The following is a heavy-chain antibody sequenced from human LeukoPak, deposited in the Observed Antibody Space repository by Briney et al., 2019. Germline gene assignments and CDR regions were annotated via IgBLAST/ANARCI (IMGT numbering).Heavy chain of an antibody. V-gene: IGHV3-30*18. Sequence: GGSLRLSCAASGFTFSSYGMHWVRQAPGKGLEWVAVISYDGSNKYYADSVKGRFTISRDNSKNTLYLQMNSLRAEDTAVYYCAKLGIAAAGTGEAVYWGQGTLVTVSS. CDR3: AKLGIAAAGTGEAVY. J-gene: IGHJ4*02. CDR2: ISYDGSNK. CDR1: GFTFSSYG. D-gene: IGHD6-13*01.